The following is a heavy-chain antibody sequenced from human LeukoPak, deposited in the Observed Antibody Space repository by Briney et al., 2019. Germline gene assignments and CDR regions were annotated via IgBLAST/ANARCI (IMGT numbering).Heavy chain of an antibody. J-gene: IGHJ3*02. D-gene: IGHD3-16*01. CDR1: GGSISTSNYY. V-gene: IGHV4-39*07. CDR2: IFHNGNA. CDR3: ARGSTLWGDHPRGDDAFDI. Sequence: PSETLSLTCSVSGGSISTSNYYWVWIRQSPEKGLEWIGSIFHNGNAFYSPSLQSRVTMSLDTSKSQFYLRLTSVTAADTAVYYCARGSTLWGDHPRGDDAFDIWGQGTMVTVSS.